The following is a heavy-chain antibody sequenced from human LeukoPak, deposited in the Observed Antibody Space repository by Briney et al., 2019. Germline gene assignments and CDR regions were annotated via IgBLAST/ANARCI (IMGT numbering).Heavy chain of an antibody. V-gene: IGHV4-59*05. J-gene: IGHJ6*03. CDR3: ARQSVSDGDQFYYYYYYMDV. D-gene: IGHD4-17*01. CDR1: GGSISSYY. CDR2: IYYSGST. Sequence: PSETLSLTCTVSGGSISSYYWSWIRQPPGKGLEWIGSIYYSGSTYYNPSLKSRVTISVDTSKNQFSLKLSSVTAADTAVYYCARQSVSDGDQFYYYYYYMDVWGKGTTVTISS.